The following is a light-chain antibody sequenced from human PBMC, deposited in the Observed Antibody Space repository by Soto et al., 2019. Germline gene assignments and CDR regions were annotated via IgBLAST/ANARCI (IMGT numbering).Light chain of an antibody. Sequence: QSALTQPASVSGSPGQSITISCTGTSSDVGGYRYVSWYQQHPGKAPKLMIYEVSNRPSGVPDRFSGSKSGNTASLTVSGLQAEDEADYYCSSFAGSNNFPYVFGTGTKLTVL. CDR2: EVS. CDR3: SSFAGSNNFPYV. J-gene: IGLJ1*01. CDR1: SSDVGGYRY. V-gene: IGLV2-8*01.